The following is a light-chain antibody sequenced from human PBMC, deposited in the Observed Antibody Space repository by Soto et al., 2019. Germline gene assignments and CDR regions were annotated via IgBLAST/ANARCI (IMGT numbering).Light chain of an antibody. CDR1: STDVGAYNF. CDR2: EVS. J-gene: IGLJ3*02. V-gene: IGLV2-14*01. Sequence: QSALTQPASVSGSPGQSSTISCTGTSTDVGAYNFVSWYQHHPGKAPKLMIFEVSNRPSGVSNRFSGSKSGTTASLTISGLQAEDEGDYYCSSYTSSSTLVFGGGTQLTVL. CDR3: SSYTSSSTLV.